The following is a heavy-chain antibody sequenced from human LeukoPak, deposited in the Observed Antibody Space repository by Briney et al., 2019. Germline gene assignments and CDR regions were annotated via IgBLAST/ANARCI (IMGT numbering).Heavy chain of an antibody. CDR2: ISSSGSTI. V-gene: IGHV3-48*03. J-gene: IGHJ6*02. D-gene: IGHD5-24*01. CDR3: ARRGDGYNKNTIIYYYYYYGMDV. CDR1: GFTFSSHE. Sequence: QPGGSLRLSCAASGFTFSSHEMNWVRQAPGKGLEWVSYISSSGSTIYYADSVKGRFTISRDNAKNSLYLQMNSLRAEDTAVYYCARRGDGYNKNTIIYYYYYYGMDVWGQGTTVTVSS.